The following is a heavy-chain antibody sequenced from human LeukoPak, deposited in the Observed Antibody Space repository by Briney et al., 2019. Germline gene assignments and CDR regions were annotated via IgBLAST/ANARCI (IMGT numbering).Heavy chain of an antibody. Sequence: SETLSLTCTVYGGSFSGYYWSWIRQPPGKGLEWIGEINHSGSTNYNPSLKSRVTISVDTSKNQFSLKLSSVTAADTAVYYCARGKGTPHYYYYYYMDVWGKGTTVTISS. CDR2: INHSGST. CDR1: GGSFSGYY. V-gene: IGHV4-34*01. CDR3: ARGKGTPHYYYYYYMDV. D-gene: IGHD1-1*01. J-gene: IGHJ6*03.